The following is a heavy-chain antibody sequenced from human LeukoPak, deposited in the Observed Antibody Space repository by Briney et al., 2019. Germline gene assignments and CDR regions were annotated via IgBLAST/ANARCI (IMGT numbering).Heavy chain of an antibody. Sequence: SETLSLTCTVSGGSISSYYWSWIRQPAGKGLEWIGRIYTSGSTNYNPSLKSRVTMSVDTSKNQFSLKLSSVTAADTAVYYCARDFSPAIGYCSSTRCAFDYWGQGTLVTVSS. CDR3: ARDFSPAIGYCSSTRCAFDY. V-gene: IGHV4-4*07. CDR1: GGSISSYY. D-gene: IGHD2-2*01. CDR2: IYTSGST. J-gene: IGHJ4*02.